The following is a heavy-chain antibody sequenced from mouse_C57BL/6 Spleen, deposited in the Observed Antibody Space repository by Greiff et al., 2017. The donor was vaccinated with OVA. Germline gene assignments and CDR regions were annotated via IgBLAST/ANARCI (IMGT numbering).Heavy chain of an antibody. V-gene: IGHV1-5*01. CDR2: IYPGNSDT. Sequence: VQLQQSGTVLARPGASVKMSCKTSGYTFTSYWMHWVKQRPGQGLEWIGAIYPGNSDTSYNQKFKGKAKLTAVTSASTAYMELSSLTNEDSAVYYCVPHYCGSSQRAWFAYWGQGTLVTVSA. J-gene: IGHJ3*01. CDR3: VPHYCGSSQRAWFAY. D-gene: IGHD1-1*01. CDR1: GYTFTSYW.